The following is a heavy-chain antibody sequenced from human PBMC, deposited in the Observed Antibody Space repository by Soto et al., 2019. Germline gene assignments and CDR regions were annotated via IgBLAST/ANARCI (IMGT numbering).Heavy chain of an antibody. CDR3: ARACCGSTTSCYEDYAFDV. V-gene: IGHV1-3*01. CDR1: GYTFTSYA. CDR2: INAGNGNT. Sequence: QVQLVQSGAEVKKPGASVKVSCKASGYTFTSYAMHWVRQAPGQRLEWMGWINAGNGNTKYSQKFQGRVTVTTYPSAGTAHMSLSRLRSEVTAVNCCARACCGSTTSCYEDYAFDVWGEGTMVTDSS. J-gene: IGHJ3*01. D-gene: IGHD2-2*01.